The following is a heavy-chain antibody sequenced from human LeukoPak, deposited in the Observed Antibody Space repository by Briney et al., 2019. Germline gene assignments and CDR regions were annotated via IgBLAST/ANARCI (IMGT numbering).Heavy chain of an antibody. CDR2: ISGSGDNT. D-gene: IGHD1-26*01. V-gene: IGHV3-23*01. CDR3: AKMKGHPLPKYYMDV. J-gene: IGHJ6*01. Sequence: GESLKLSCAASGFRFSNYEMDWVRRTPGKGLEWVSGISGSGDNTLYADSVKGRFTISRDNSKNTLYLEMNSLRAEDTAIYYCAKMKGHPLPKYYMDVWGQGTTVTVSS. CDR1: GFRFSNYE.